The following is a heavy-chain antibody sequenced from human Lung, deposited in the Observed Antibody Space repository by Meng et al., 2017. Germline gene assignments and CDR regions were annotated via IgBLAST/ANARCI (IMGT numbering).Heavy chain of an antibody. J-gene: IGHJ4*02. D-gene: IGHD4-11*01. V-gene: IGHV4-34*01. Sequence: GVGGLVKASETLSLTGVVFGGSLSDCYWRWIRQPPGKGLGWIGEINHSGSTNYNPSLESRATISADTSENNLSRKLSSVTAADSSVYYCARGPTTMAHDFDYWGQGTLVTVSS. CDR1: GGSLSDCY. CDR3: ARGPTTMAHDFDY. CDR2: INHSGST.